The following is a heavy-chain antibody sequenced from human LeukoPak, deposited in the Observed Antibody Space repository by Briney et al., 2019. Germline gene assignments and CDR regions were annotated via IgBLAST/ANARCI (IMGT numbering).Heavy chain of an antibody. CDR3: ASGPYPAAGTDHQFDY. V-gene: IGHV4-39*07. D-gene: IGHD6-13*01. CDR1: SDSISSSYYY. Sequence: SETLSLTCTVSSDSISSSYYYWGWIRQPPGKGLEWIGTIYYSGSTYYNPSLKSRVTISVDTSKNQFSLKVTSVTAADTAVYYCASGPYPAAGTDHQFDYWGQGTLVTVSS. CDR2: IYYSGST. J-gene: IGHJ4*02.